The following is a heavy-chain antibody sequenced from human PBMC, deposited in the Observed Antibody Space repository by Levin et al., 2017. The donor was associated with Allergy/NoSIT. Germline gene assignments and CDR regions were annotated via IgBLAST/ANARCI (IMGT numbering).Heavy chain of an antibody. CDR3: ARDNWFDS. CDR1: GFTFSDYM. CDR2: ITSTNDR. Sequence: PGGSLRLSFAASGFTFSDYMINWVRQAPGKGLEWVSSITSTNDRYYADLIKGRFTISRDNARNSVFLQMNSLRAEDTAVYYCARDNWFDSWGQGTVVTVSS. J-gene: IGHJ5*01. V-gene: IGHV3-69-1*02.